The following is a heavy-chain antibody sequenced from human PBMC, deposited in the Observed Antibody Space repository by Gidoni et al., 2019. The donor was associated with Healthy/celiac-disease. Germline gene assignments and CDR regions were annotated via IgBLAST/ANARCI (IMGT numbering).Heavy chain of an antibody. D-gene: IGHD3-22*01. CDR2: INHSGST. V-gene: IGHV4-34*01. CDR3: ASRLIGSGYYDDY. J-gene: IGHJ4*02. Sequence: QVQLQQWGAGLLKPSETLSLTCAVYGGSFSGYYWSWIRQPPGKGLEWIGEINHSGSTNYNPSLKSRVTISVDTSKNQFSLKLSSVTAADTAVYYCASRLIGSGYYDDYWGQGTLVTVSS. CDR1: GGSFSGYY.